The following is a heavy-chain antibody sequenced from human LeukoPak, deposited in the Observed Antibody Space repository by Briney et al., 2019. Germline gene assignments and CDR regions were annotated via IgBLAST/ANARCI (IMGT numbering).Heavy chain of an antibody. J-gene: IGHJ4*02. V-gene: IGHV3-7*01. Sequence: QCGRSLRLSCVVSGFPFSSYWMSWVRQARGKGGEWVASIKKEGREKFYMDSVKGRFTISKDNAKNSLFLPMNSLTVEDTAVYYCARQDHSKYDYCGQGTLVTVSS. CDR2: IKKEGREK. D-gene: IGHD4-11*01. CDR3: ARQDHSKYDY. CDR1: GFPFSSYW.